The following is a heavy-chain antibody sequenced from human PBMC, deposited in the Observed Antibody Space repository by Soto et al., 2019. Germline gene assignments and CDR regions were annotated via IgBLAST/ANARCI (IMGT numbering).Heavy chain of an antibody. D-gene: IGHD6-19*01. Sequence: DVQLVESGGGLVQPGGSLRLSCAASGFTFSNYWMHWVRQAPGKGLVWVSRINNNGGSTTYADSVKGRFTISRDNARNPLHLQMNSLGAEATAVYYGARGVGYSSGFVVDWGQGTLVTVSS. CDR3: ARGVGYSSGFVVD. CDR2: INNNGGST. V-gene: IGHV3-74*01. J-gene: IGHJ4*02. CDR1: GFTFSNYW.